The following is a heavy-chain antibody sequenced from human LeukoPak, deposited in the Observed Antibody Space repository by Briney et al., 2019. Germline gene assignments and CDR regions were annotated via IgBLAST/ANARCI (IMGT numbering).Heavy chain of an antibody. CDR1: GFTFSSYW. CDR3: AKVDDSSGYYWDAFDI. Sequence: GGSLRLSCAASGFTFSSYWMNWVRQAPGKGLVWVSRIASDGSSTTYADSVKGRFTISRDNSKNTLYLQMNSLRAEDTAVYYCAKVDDSSGYYWDAFDIWGQGTMVTVSS. J-gene: IGHJ3*02. D-gene: IGHD3-22*01. V-gene: IGHV3-74*01. CDR2: IASDGSST.